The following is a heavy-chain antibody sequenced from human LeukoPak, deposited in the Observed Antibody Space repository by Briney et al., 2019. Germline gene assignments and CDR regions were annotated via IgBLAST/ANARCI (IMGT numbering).Heavy chain of an antibody. J-gene: IGHJ4*02. CDR1: GGSISSYY. CDR3: ARVNKDSSGWYDGFDY. CDR2: IYYSGST. V-gene: IGHV4-59*01. Sequence: SETLSLTCTVSGGSISSYYWSWIRQPPGKGLEWIGYIYYSGSTNYNPSLKSRVTISVDTSKNQFSLKLSSVAAADTAVYYCARVNKDSSGWYDGFDYWGQGTLVTVSS. D-gene: IGHD6-19*01.